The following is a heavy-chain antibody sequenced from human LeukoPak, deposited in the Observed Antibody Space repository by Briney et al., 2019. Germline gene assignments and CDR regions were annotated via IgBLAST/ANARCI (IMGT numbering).Heavy chain of an antibody. D-gene: IGHD3-22*01. CDR2: ISGSGGST. CDR3: ARGTYYYDSSGLN. CDR1: GFTFSSYA. J-gene: IGHJ4*02. Sequence: GGSLRLSCAASGFTFSSYAMSWVRQAPGKGLEWVSAISGSGGSTYYADSVKGRFTISRDNSKNTLYLQMNSLRAEDTAVYYCARGTYYYDSSGLNWGQGTLVTVSS. V-gene: IGHV3-23*01.